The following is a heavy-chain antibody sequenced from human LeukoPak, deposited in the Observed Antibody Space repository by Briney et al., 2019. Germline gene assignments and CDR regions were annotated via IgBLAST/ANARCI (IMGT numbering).Heavy chain of an antibody. CDR2: INPTGGST. D-gene: IGHD1-26*01. V-gene: IGHV1-46*01. Sequence: GASVKVSCKASGYTFTSYYMHWVRQAPGQGLEWMGLINPTGGSTGYAQKFQGRVTMTEDISTDTAYMELSSLRSEDTAVYYCATARGIWEPMDVWGKGTTVTISS. CDR1: GYTFTSYY. J-gene: IGHJ6*03. CDR3: ATARGIWEPMDV.